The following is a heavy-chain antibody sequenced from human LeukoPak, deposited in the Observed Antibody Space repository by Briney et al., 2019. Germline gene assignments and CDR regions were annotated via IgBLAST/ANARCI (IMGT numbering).Heavy chain of an antibody. Sequence: ASVKVSCKASGYTFTSYGISWVRQAPGQGLEWMGWISAHNGNTNYAQKFQGRVTMTTDTSTSTAYMELRSLRSDDTAVYYCARDGPGITIFGVVDLNWFDLWGQGTLVTVSS. CDR1: GYTFTSYG. J-gene: IGHJ5*02. CDR3: ARDGPGITIFGVVDLNWFDL. V-gene: IGHV1-18*01. CDR2: ISAHNGNT. D-gene: IGHD3-3*01.